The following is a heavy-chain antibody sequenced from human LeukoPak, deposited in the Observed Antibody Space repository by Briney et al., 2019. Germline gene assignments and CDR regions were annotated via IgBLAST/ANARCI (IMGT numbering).Heavy chain of an antibody. V-gene: IGHV3-23*01. CDR2: FSGSGGNT. Sequence: GGSLRLSCAASGFTFNAYSMNWVRQAPGKGLEWVSTFSGSGGNTYYADSVKGRFTISRDDSKNTLYLQMDSLRAEDTAVYYCARDLGIAARPVFDHWGQGTLVTVSS. J-gene: IGHJ4*02. CDR1: GFTFNAYS. CDR3: ARDLGIAARPVFDH. D-gene: IGHD6-6*01.